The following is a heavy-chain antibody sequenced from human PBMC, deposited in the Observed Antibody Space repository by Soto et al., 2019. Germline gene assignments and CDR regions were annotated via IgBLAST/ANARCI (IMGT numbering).Heavy chain of an antibody. CDR1: GYTFSNYY. V-gene: IGHV1-46*01. D-gene: IGHD2-15*01. Sequence: ASVKVSCKTSGYTFSNYYINWVRHAPGQGLQWMGRISPSGGSTSYEQKFQGRVTMTRVTSTSTVYVDLSSMSSEDTAVYYCARSQEVVVIPAEPIDYWGQGALVTVSS. J-gene: IGHJ4*02. CDR3: ARSQEVVVIPAEPIDY. CDR2: ISPSGGST.